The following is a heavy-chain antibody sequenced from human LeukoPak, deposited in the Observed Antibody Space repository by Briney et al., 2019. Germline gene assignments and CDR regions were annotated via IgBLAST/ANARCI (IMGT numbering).Heavy chain of an antibody. CDR3: AREGPGRVLHY. V-gene: IGHV4-4*07. J-gene: IGHJ4*02. D-gene: IGHD2/OR15-2a*01. Sequence: PSETLSLTCNVSGDSISSYFWTWIRQPADKGLEWIGRVFINGITYPNPSLENRVTLSLDTSKSQFSLRLKSVTAADTAVYYCAREGPGRVLHYWSQGILVTVSS. CDR1: GDSISSYF. CDR2: VFINGIT.